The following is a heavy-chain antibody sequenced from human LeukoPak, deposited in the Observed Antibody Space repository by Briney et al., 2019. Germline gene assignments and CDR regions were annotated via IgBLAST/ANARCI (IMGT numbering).Heavy chain of an antibody. CDR1: GFTFSRYS. J-gene: IGHJ4*02. CDR3: ARVAAGGKGFDY. D-gene: IGHD6-13*01. V-gene: IGHV3-21*01. CDR2: ISGSSSYI. Sequence: PGGSLRLSCAASGFTFSRYSMNWVRQAPGKGLEWVSSISGSSSYIYYADSVKGRFTISRDNAKNSLYLQMNSLRAGDTAVYYCARVAAGGKGFDYWGQGTLVTVSS.